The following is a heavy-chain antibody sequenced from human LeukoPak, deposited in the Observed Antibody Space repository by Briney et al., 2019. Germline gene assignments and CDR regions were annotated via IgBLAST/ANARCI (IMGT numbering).Heavy chain of an antibody. D-gene: IGHD4-17*01. J-gene: IGHJ4*02. CDR2: IWYDGSNK. Sequence: GGSLRLSCAASGFTFSSYGMHWVRQAPGKGLEWVAVIWYDGSNKYYADSVEGRFTISRDNSKNTLYLQMNSLRAEDTAVYYCARGSSGDYGFDYWGQGTLVTVSS. CDR1: GFTFSSYG. CDR3: ARGSSGDYGFDY. V-gene: IGHV3-33*01.